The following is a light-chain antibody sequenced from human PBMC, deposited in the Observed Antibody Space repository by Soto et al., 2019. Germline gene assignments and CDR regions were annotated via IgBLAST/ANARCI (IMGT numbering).Light chain of an antibody. J-gene: IGKJ1*01. CDR3: QQYNSYPWT. V-gene: IGKV1-5*01. Sequence: DRQVSQSRCTLSASVGDRVTSTCRASQSISSWLAWYQQKPGKAPKLLIYDASSMASGVPSRFSGSGSGTEFTLTISSLQPEDFAVYYCQQYNSYPWTFGQRTKVAIK. CDR1: QSISSW. CDR2: DAS.